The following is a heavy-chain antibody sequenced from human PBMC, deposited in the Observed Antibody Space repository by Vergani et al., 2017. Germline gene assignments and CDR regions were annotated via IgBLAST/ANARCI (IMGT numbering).Heavy chain of an antibody. CDR3: ARGIEVAFGGYGAFDI. CDR1: GGTFRSYA. Sequence: QVQLVQSGAEVKKPGSSVKVSCKASGGTFRSYAISWVRQAPGQGLEWMGRIIPIFGTANYAQKFQGRVTITADESTSTAYMELSSLRSEDTAVYYCARGIEVAFGGYGAFDIWGQGTMVTVSS. CDR2: IIPIFGTA. J-gene: IGHJ3*02. D-gene: IGHD2-21*01. V-gene: IGHV1-69*18.